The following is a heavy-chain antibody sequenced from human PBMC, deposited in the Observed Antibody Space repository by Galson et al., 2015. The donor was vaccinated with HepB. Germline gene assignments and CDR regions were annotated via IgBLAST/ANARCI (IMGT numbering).Heavy chain of an antibody. Sequence: SLRLSCAASGFTFSSYAMSWVRQAPGKELEWVSAISGSGGSTYYADSVKGGFTISRDNSKNTRYLQMNSLRAEDTAVYYCAKEDESAGFDYWGQGTLVTVSS. V-gene: IGHV3-23*01. CDR2: ISGSGGST. CDR1: GFTFSSYA. CDR3: AKEDESAGFDY. D-gene: IGHD3-3*01. J-gene: IGHJ4*02.